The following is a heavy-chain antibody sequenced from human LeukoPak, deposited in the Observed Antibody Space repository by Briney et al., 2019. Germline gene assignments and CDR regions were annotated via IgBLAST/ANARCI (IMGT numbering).Heavy chain of an antibody. CDR3: AKDYGVDYYDSSGWSNAFDI. CDR1: GFTFSSYA. V-gene: IGHV3-23*01. J-gene: IGHJ3*02. D-gene: IGHD3-22*01. CDR2: ISGSGGST. Sequence: GGSLRLSCAASGFTFSSYAMSWVRQAPGKGLEWVSSISGSGGSTYYADSVKGRFTISRDNSKNTLYLQMNSLRAEDTAVYYCAKDYGVDYYDSSGWSNAFDIWGQGTMVIVSS.